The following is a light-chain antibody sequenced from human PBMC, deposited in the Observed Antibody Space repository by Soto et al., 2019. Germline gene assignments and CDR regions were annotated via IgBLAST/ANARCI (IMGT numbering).Light chain of an antibody. CDR2: SNN. CDR1: SSNIGRNT. Sequence: QAVVTQPPSASGTPGQRVTISCSGSSSNIGRNTVNWYHQLPGTAPKLLIYSNNQRPSGVPDRFSGSKSGTSASLAISGLQSEDEADYYCAAWDDSLNGYVFGTGTKLTVL. V-gene: IGLV1-44*01. CDR3: AAWDDSLNGYV. J-gene: IGLJ1*01.